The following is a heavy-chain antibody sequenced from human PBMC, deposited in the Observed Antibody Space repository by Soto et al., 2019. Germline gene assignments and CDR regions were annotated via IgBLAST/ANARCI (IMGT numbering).Heavy chain of an antibody. D-gene: IGHD3-10*01. CDR1: GFTFSNYW. Sequence: GGSLRLSCAASGFTFSNYWMSWVRQAPGKGLEWVANIKQDGSDKYYSDSVKGRFTISRDNAKNSLYLQMNSLRAEDTAVYYCASEGSGSGPGFFPWGQGTLVTVSS. CDR3: ASEGSGSGPGFFP. V-gene: IGHV3-7*01. J-gene: IGHJ5*01. CDR2: IKQDGSDK.